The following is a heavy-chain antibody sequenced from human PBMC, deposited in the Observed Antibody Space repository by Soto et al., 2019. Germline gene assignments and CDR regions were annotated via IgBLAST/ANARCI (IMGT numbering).Heavy chain of an antibody. V-gene: IGHV4-59*01. CDR2: IYFIGSTNYNT. D-gene: IGHD3-10*01. CDR1: GGSISSYY. CDR3: ARAYGSGSYDAFDI. J-gene: IGHJ3*02. Sequence: SETLSLTCIVSGGSISSYYWSWIRQPPGKGLEWIGYIYFIGSTNYNTNYNPSLKSRVTISVDTSKNQFSLKLSSVTAADTAVYYCARAYGSGSYDAFDIWGQGTMVTVSS.